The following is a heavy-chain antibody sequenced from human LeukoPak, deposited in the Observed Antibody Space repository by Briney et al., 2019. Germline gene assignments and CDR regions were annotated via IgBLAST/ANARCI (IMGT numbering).Heavy chain of an antibody. CDR3: ASLGFPEDY. CDR1: GFTFSRHA. V-gene: IGHV3-30*04. CDR2: ISYDGSNK. D-gene: IGHD7-27*01. J-gene: IGHJ4*02. Sequence: GGSLRLSCAASGFTFSRHAMHWVRQAPGKGLEWVAIISYDGSNKYYADSVKGRFTISRDNSKNTLFLQMNSLRAEDTAVYYCASLGFPEDYWGQGTLVTVSS.